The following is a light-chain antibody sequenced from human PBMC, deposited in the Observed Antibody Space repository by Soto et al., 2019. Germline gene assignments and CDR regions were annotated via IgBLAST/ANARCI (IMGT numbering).Light chain of an antibody. CDR1: SSDVWSYNL. J-gene: IGLJ1*01. Sequence: QSALTQPASVSGSPGQSITISCTGTSSDVWSYNLVSWYQQHPGKAPKLMIYEVSKRPSGVSNRFSGSKSGNTASLTISGLQAEDEADYYCCSYAGSSTFPYVFGTGTKLTVL. V-gene: IGLV2-23*02. CDR3: CSYAGSSTFPYV. CDR2: EVS.